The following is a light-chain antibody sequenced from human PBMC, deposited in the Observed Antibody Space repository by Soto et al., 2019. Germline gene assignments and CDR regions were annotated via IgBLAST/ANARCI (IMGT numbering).Light chain of an antibody. V-gene: IGKV3-15*01. Sequence: EIVMTQSPATLSVSPGESATLSCRASQSISNKVAWYQQKPGQAPRLLIYGASTRASGFPARFSGSGSGTEFTLTISSLQSEDFAVYYCQQYYYWPPLTFGGGTKVEIK. CDR3: QQYYYWPPLT. CDR2: GAS. J-gene: IGKJ4*01. CDR1: QSISNK.